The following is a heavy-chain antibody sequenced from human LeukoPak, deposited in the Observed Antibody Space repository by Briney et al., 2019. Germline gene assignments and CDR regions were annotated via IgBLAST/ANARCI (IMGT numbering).Heavy chain of an antibody. D-gene: IGHD2-2*01. CDR1: GFTFSSYS. J-gene: IGHJ4*02. CDR3: AILLLYCSSTSCSFDY. CDR2: ISSSSSYI. V-gene: IGHV3-21*01. Sequence: PGGSLRLSCAASGFTFSSYSMNWVRKAPGKGLEWVSSISSSSSYIYYADSVKGRFTISRDNAKNSLYLQMNSLRAEDTAVYYCAILLLYCSSTSCSFDYWGQGTLVTVSS.